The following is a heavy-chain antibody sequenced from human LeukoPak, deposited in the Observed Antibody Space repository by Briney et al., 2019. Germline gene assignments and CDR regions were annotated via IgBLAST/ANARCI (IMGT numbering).Heavy chain of an antibody. D-gene: IGHD4-23*01. V-gene: IGHV3-23*01. Sequence: GGSLRLSCAASGFTFSSYAMSWVRQAPGKGLEWVSAISGSGGGTYYADSVKGRFTISRDNSKNTLYLQMNSLRIDDTAMYYCTRTVNSASDFWGQGTLVTVSS. CDR3: TRTVNSASDF. CDR1: GFTFSSYA. CDR2: ISGSGGGT. J-gene: IGHJ4*02.